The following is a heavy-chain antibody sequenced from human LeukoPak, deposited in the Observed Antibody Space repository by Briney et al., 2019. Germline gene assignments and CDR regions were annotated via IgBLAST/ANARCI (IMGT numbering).Heavy chain of an antibody. V-gene: IGHV3-21*06. J-gene: IGHJ4*02. CDR2: ISSDSIYI. CDR1: GFTFSDYW. D-gene: IGHD2-15*01. CDR3: ARDVSRISDY. Sequence: GALRLSCAASGFTFSDYWIDWIRQAPGSRLEWVSSISSDSIYIYYADSVKGRFTISRDNAKNSLYLQMNSLRAEDTAVYYCARDVSRISDYWGQGTLVTVSS.